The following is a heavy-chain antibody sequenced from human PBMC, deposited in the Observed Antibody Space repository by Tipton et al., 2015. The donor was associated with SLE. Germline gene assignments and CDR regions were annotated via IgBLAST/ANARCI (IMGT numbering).Heavy chain of an antibody. D-gene: IGHD1-1*01. Sequence: TLSLTRTVSGGSISSYYWSWIRQPAGKGLEWIGRIYTSGSTNYNPSLKSRVTISVDTSKNRFSLKLSSVTAADTAVYYCARRNVSAFDIWGQGTMVTVSS. J-gene: IGHJ3*02. V-gene: IGHV4-4*07. CDR3: ARRNVSAFDI. CDR2: IYTSGST. CDR1: GGSISSYY.